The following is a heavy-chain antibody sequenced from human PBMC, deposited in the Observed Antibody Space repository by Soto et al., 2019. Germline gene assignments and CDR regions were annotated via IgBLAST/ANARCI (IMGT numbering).Heavy chain of an antibody. CDR3: ARCLEWISNWFDP. CDR1: GFTFSSYA. CDR2: ISGSGGST. Sequence: GGSLRLSCAASGFTFSSYAMSWVRQAPGKGLEWGSDISGSGGSTYYADSVKGRLTISRDNSKNTLYLQMNSLRAEDTAVYYCARCLEWISNWFDPWGQGTLVTVSS. J-gene: IGHJ5*02. V-gene: IGHV3-23*01. D-gene: IGHD3-3*01.